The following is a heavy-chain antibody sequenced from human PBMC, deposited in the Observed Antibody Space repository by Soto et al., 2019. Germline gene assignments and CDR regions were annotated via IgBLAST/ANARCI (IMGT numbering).Heavy chain of an antibody. J-gene: IGHJ6*02. Sequence: QVQLVESGGGVVQPGRSLRLSCAASGFTFSSYGMHWVRQAPGKGLEWVAVISYDGSNKYYADSVKGRFTISRDNSKNQLYLQMNRLRTEDPAVYYCAKDVVVGATTGLGDYYYYYGMDVWGQGPTVTVSS. V-gene: IGHV3-30*18. CDR1: GFTFSSYG. D-gene: IGHD1-26*01. CDR3: AKDVVVGATTGLGDYYYYYGMDV. CDR2: ISYDGSNK.